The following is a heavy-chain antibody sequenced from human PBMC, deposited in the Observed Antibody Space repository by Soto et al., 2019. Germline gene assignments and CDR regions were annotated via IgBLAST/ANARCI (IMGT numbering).Heavy chain of an antibody. Sequence: QVQLQESGPGLVKPSQTLSLTCTVSGGSISSGGYYWSWIRQHPGKGLEWIGYIYYSGSTYYNPSLKSRVTISVDTSKNQFSLKLSSVTAADTAVYYCARGRGDGYNPEYYFDYWGQGTLVTVSS. D-gene: IGHD5-12*01. V-gene: IGHV4-31*03. CDR3: ARGRGDGYNPEYYFDY. CDR1: GGSISSGGYY. CDR2: IYYSGST. J-gene: IGHJ4*02.